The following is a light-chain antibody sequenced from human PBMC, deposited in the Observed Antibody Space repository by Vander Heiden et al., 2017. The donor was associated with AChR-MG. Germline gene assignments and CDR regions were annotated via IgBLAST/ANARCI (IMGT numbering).Light chain of an antibody. V-gene: IGKV3-20*01. CDR2: GAS. CDR3: QQYCSSPPYT. Sequence: EIVLTQSPGTLSLSPGERATLSCRASQSVSSNNLAWYQQKAGQAPRLLIYGASNRVTGIPSKFSGSGYGTDFTLTVSGREPEDSAVYYCQQYCSSPPYTFGPGTKLEI. J-gene: IGKJ2*01. CDR1: QSVSSNN.